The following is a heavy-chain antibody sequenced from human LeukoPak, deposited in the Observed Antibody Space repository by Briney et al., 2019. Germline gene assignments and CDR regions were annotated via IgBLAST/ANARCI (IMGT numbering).Heavy chain of an antibody. CDR2: IKQDGSEK. CDR3: AKEGDGYH. V-gene: IGHV3-7*03. Sequence: PGGSLRLFCAASGFTFSSYWMSWVRRAPGKGLEGVANIKQDGSEKYYVDSVKGRFTISRDNSKNSLYLQMNSLRTEDTALYYCAKEGDGYHWGQGTMVTVSS. D-gene: IGHD5-24*01. J-gene: IGHJ3*01. CDR1: GFTFSSYW.